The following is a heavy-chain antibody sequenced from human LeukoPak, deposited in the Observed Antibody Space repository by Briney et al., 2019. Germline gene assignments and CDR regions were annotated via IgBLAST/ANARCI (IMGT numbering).Heavy chain of an antibody. Sequence: SGPTLVNPTQTLTLTCTFSGFSLTTRGVGVGWILQPPGKALEWLALIYWDDDKRYRPSLKSRLTITKDTSKNQVVLTTTNMDPVDTATYYCAHRRPRDASGCYATGYFDYWGQGTLVTVSS. D-gene: IGHD6-19*01. CDR1: GFSLTTRGVG. CDR3: AHRRPRDASGCYATGYFDY. CDR2: IYWDDDK. J-gene: IGHJ4*02. V-gene: IGHV2-5*02.